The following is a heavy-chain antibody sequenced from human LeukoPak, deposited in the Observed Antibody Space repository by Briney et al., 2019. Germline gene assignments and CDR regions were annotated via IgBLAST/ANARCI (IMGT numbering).Heavy chain of an antibody. Sequence: AGGSLRLSCAASGFTFSSYWMHWVRQAPGKGLVWVSRINTDGSSTSYADSVKGRFTISRDNAKNTLYLQMNSLRAEDTAVYYCARALGYYYDSSGYWRDDYWGQGTLVTVSS. CDR3: ARALGYYYDSSGYWRDDY. V-gene: IGHV3-74*01. J-gene: IGHJ4*02. CDR2: INTDGSST. D-gene: IGHD3-22*01. CDR1: GFTFSSYW.